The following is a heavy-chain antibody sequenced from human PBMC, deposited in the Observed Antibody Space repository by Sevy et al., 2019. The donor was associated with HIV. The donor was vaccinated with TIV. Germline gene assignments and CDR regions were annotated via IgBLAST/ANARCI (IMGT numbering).Heavy chain of an antibody. CDR2: ISGSGGST. CDR1: GFTFSSYA. D-gene: IGHD3-22*01. V-gene: IGHV3-23*01. CDR3: AKCHYYDISGHSHGYYYYYGMDV. J-gene: IGHJ6*02. Sequence: GGSLRLSCAASGFTFSSYAMSWVRQAPGKGLEWVSAISGSGGSTYYADSVKGRFTISRDNSKNTLHLQMNSLRAEDSAVYYCAKCHYYDISGHSHGYYYYYGMDVWGQGTTVTVSS.